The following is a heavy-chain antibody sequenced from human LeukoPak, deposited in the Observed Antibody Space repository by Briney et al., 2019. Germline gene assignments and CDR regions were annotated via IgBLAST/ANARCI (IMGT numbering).Heavy chain of an antibody. J-gene: IGHJ4*02. V-gene: IGHV3-11*05. Sequence: PGGSLRLSCVASGFTFSDYYMGWIRQAPGKGLEWVSYISSSSSYTNHADSVRDRFTISRDNAKNSLYLQMNSLRVEDTAVYYCARDRESDYWGQGTLVTVSS. CDR1: GFTFSDYY. CDR2: ISSSSSYT. CDR3: ARDRESDY.